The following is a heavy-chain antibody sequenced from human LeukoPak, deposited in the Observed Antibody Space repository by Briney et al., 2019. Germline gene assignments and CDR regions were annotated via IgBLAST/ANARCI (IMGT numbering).Heavy chain of an antibody. CDR2: ISGSGGST. CDR3: AKDKLLYYDSSGGLFDY. D-gene: IGHD3-22*01. J-gene: IGHJ4*02. CDR1: GFTFSSYG. V-gene: IGHV3-23*01. Sequence: GGSLRLSCAASGFTFSSYGMSWVRQAPGKGLEWVSAISGSGGSTYYADSVKGRFTISRDNSKNTLYLQMNSLRAEDTAVYYCAKDKLLYYDSSGGLFDYWGQGTLVTVSS.